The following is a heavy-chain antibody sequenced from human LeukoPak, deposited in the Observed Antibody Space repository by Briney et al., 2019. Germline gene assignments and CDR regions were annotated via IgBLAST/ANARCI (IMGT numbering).Heavy chain of an antibody. CDR2: INAGNGNT. CDR3: ARELLGEEAAAGTFDY. J-gene: IGHJ4*02. CDR1: GYTFTSYA. D-gene: IGHD6-13*01. V-gene: IGHV1-3*01. Sequence: GASVKVSCKASGYTFTSYAMHWVRQAPGQRLEWMGWINAGNGNTKYSQKFQGRVTITRDTSASTAYMELSSLRSEDTAVYYCARELLGEEAAAGTFDYWGQGTLVTVSS.